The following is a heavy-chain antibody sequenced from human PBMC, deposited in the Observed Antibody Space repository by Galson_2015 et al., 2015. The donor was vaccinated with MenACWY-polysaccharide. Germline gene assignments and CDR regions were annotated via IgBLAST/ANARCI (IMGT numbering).Heavy chain of an antibody. CDR3: ARGTGILVTTKAAFHI. CDR1: GYTFTDYY. J-gene: IGHJ3*02. V-gene: IGHV1-2*02. CDR2: INPKSGGT. D-gene: IGHD4-17*01. Sequence: SVKVSCKASGYTFTDYYIHWVRQAPGQGLESMGWINPKSGGTDYVQKFQGSISMTRDTSISTAYMEVSRLTSDDTAIYYCARGTGILVTTKAAFHIWGQGTRVTVSS.